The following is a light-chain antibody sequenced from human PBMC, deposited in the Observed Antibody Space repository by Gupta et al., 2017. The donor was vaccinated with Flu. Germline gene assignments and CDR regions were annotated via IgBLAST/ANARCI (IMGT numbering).Light chain of an antibody. J-gene: IGLJ3*02. CDR2: DVS. V-gene: IGLV2-11*01. Sequence: QSALTQPRSVSGSPGQSVTISCTGTSNDVGGYNYVSWYQQHPGKAPKVIIYDVSKRPSGVPDRFSGSKSGNTASLTISGLQAEDEADYHCCSYAGNSIHWVFGGGTKLTVL. CDR3: CSYAGNSIHWV. CDR1: SNDVGGYNY.